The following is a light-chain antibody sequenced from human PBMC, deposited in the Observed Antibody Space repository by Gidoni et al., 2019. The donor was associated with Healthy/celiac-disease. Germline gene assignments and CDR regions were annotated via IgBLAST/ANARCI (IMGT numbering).Light chain of an antibody. CDR1: QSVSSSY. J-gene: IGKJ1*01. CDR2: GAS. V-gene: IGKV3-20*01. Sequence: EIVLTQSPGTLSLSPGERATLSGRASQSVSSSYLAWYQQKPGQAPRLLIYGASSRATGIPDRFSGSVSGTDFTLTISRLEPEDFAVYYCQQYGSSPRTFGQGPKVEIK. CDR3: QQYGSSPRT.